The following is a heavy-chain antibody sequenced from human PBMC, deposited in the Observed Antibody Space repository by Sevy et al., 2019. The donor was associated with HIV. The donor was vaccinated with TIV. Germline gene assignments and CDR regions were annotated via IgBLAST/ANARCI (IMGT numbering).Heavy chain of an antibody. D-gene: IGHD2-15*01. Sequence: SETLSLTCTVSGGSISSYYWSWIRQPPGKGLEWIGYIYYSGSTKYNPSLKSRVTISVDTSKNQFSLKLSSVTAADTAVYYCARSRTVVTPNWFDPWGQGTLVTVSS. CDR1: GGSISSYY. CDR3: ARSRTVVTPNWFDP. CDR2: IYYSGST. V-gene: IGHV4-59*08. J-gene: IGHJ5*02.